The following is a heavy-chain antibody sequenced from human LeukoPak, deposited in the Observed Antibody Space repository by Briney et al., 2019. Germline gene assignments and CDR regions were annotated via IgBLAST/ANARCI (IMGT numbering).Heavy chain of an antibody. CDR2: INPSGGST. J-gene: IGHJ4*02. V-gene: IGHV1-46*02. CDR1: GFTFNAYD. D-gene: IGHD1-26*01. Sequence: GGSLGLSCAASGFTFNAYDMHWVRQAPGQGLEWMGIINPSGGSTSYAQKFQGRVTMTRDTSTSTVYMELSRLRSDDTAVYYCARGASDSYYFDYWGQGTLVTVSS. CDR3: ARGASDSYYFDY.